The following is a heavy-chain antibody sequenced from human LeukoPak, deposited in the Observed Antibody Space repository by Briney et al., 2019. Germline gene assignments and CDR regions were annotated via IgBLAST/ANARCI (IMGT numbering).Heavy chain of an antibody. Sequence: ASVKVSCKAFGYTFTSNYIHWVRQAPEQGLEWMGMIYPRDGSTSYAQKFQGRVTMTRDTSTSTVYMELSSLRSEDTAVYYCARDRYDSSGYYETEDDYWGQGTLVTVSS. CDR3: ARDRYDSSGYYETEDDY. CDR2: IYPRDGST. D-gene: IGHD3-22*01. J-gene: IGHJ4*02. V-gene: IGHV1-46*01. CDR1: GYTFTSNY.